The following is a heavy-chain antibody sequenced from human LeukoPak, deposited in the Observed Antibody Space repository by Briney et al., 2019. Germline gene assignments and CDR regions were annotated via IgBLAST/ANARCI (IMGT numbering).Heavy chain of an antibody. D-gene: IGHD1-26*01. J-gene: IGHJ3*02. CDR2: IKQDGSEK. Sequence: GGSLRLSCAASGFTFSDTWMSWVRQAPGKGLGGVATIKQDGSEKYTMDSVKGRFTISRDNAKNSLYLQMNSLRAEDTAVYYCAREGYTSIVGALDAFDIWGQGTMVTVSS. CDR1: GFTFSDTW. CDR3: AREGYTSIVGALDAFDI. V-gene: IGHV3-7*01.